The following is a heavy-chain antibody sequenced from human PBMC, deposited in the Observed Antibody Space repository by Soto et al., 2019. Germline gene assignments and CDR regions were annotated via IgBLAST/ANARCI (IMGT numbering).Heavy chain of an antibody. J-gene: IGHJ4*02. CDR2: IDPYDTGI. V-gene: IGHV3-74*01. D-gene: IGHD2-15*01. CDR3: TSDTFGARDS. CDR1: GFAFSSEW. Sequence: GGSLRLSCAASGFAFSSEWMHWVRQAPGKGLVWVSRIDPYDTGITYADSVKGRFTISRDNAKNTLYLQMNSLRAENTAVYYCTSDTFGARDSWGQGTLVTVSS.